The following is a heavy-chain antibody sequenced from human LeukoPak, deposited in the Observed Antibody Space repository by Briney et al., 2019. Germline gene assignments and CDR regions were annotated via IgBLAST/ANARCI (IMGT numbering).Heavy chain of an antibody. J-gene: IGHJ4*02. CDR3: AKDCSGGSCGFDY. D-gene: IGHD2-15*01. CDR2: ISGSGGST. CDR1: GFTFSSYA. Sequence: GGSPRLSCAASGFTFSSYAMSWVRQAPGKGLEWVSAISGSGGSTYYADSVKGRFTISRDNSKNTLYLQMNSLRAEDTAVYYCAKDCSGGSCGFDYWGQGTLVTVSS. V-gene: IGHV3-23*01.